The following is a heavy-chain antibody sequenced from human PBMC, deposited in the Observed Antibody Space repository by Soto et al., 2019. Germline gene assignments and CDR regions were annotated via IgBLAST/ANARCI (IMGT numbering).Heavy chain of an antibody. D-gene: IGHD5-12*01. J-gene: IGHJ5*02. CDR1: AASVAGGSYY. CDR3: ARDTYSGYDFGL. Sequence: ASETLSLTCSVSAASVAGGSYYLSWVRQPPGKGLEWIGYIPSRGRPFYNPSLTSRGTISADTSKNQLSLQLTSVTAADTAVYYCARDTYSGYDFGLWGQGTLVTVSS. V-gene: IGHV4-30-4*01. CDR2: IPSRGRP.